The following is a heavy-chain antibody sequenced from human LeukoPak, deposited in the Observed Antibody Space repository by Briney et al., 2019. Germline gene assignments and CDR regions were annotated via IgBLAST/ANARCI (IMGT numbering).Heavy chain of an antibody. CDR3: ARAQSESAVAGNYYFDC. CDR2: ISSSSSYT. Sequence: GGSLRLSCAASGFTFSDYYMSWIRQAPGKGLEWVSYISSSSSYTNYADSVKARFTIYRDNAQNSLYLQRKSLRAEDTAVYYCARAQSESAVAGNYYFDCWGQGTLVTVSS. CDR1: GFTFSDYY. J-gene: IGHJ4*02. V-gene: IGHV3-11*06. D-gene: IGHD6-19*01.